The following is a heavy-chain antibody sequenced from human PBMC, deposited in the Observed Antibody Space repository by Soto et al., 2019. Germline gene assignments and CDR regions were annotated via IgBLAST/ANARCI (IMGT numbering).Heavy chain of an antibody. CDR1: GYSFTRYW. CDR3: ATGPRGIVGATNNWFDP. Sequence: GESLTISCTCSGYSFTRYWIGWVRQMPGKGLEWMGIIYPGDSDTRYSPSFQGQVTISADKSISTAYLQWSSLKASDTAMYYCATGPRGIVGATNNWFDPWGQGTLVTVSS. J-gene: IGHJ5*02. D-gene: IGHD1-26*01. CDR2: IYPGDSDT. V-gene: IGHV5-51*01.